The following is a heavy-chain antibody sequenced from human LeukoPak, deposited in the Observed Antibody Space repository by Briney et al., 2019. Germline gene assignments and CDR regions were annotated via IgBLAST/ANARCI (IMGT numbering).Heavy chain of an antibody. Sequence: PSETLSLTCTVPGGSISSYYWSWIRQPPGKGLEWIGHIYYSGSTNYNPSLKSRVTISVDTSKNQFSLKLRSVTAADTAVYYCARSAHYSQFDYWGQGTLVTVSS. J-gene: IGHJ4*02. CDR2: IYYSGST. V-gene: IGHV4-59*01. D-gene: IGHD3-22*01. CDR3: ARSAHYSQFDY. CDR1: GGSISSYY.